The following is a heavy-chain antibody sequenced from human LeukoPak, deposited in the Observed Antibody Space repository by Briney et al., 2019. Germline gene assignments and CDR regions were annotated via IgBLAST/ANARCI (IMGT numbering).Heavy chain of an antibody. CDR3: ARLGGSGSYYYYYMDV. Sequence: PSETLCLTCAVSGGSFSGYYWSWIRQPPGKGLEWIGEINHSGSTNYNPSLKSRVTISVDTSKNQFSLKLSSVTAADTAVYYCARLGGSGSYYYYYMDVWGKGTTVTVSS. V-gene: IGHV4-34*01. CDR1: GGSFSGYY. D-gene: IGHD3-10*01. J-gene: IGHJ6*03. CDR2: INHSGST.